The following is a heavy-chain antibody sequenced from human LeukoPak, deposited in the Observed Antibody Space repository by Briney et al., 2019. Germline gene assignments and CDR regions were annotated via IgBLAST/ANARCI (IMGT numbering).Heavy chain of an antibody. Sequence: SETLSLTCTVSGGSISSYYWSWIRQPAGKGLEWIGRIYTSGNTNYNPSLKSRVTMSVDTSKNQFSLKLSSVTAADTAVYYCARADYYDILTGYYNDAFDIWGQGTMVTVSS. CDR1: GGSISSYY. CDR3: ARADYYDILTGYYNDAFDI. V-gene: IGHV4-4*07. D-gene: IGHD3-9*01. J-gene: IGHJ3*02. CDR2: IYTSGNT.